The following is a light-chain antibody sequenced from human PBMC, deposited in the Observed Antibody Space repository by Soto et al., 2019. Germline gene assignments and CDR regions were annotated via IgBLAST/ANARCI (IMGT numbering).Light chain of an antibody. CDR2: GAS. V-gene: IGKV3-15*01. CDR3: HQRYNWPRVT. CDR1: ESVGRN. Sequence: EIVMTHSPATLSLSPCERATLSFSASESVGRNLAWYQQKPGQAPRLLIYGASTRATAIPPRFSGTGSGTDFTLTISSLQSEDFAVYFCHQRYNWPRVTFGQGTRLEI. J-gene: IGKJ5*01.